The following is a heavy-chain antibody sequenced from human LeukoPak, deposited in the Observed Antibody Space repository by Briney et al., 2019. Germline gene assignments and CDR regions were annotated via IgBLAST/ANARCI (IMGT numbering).Heavy chain of an antibody. J-gene: IGHJ4*02. Sequence: SETLSLTCTVSGYSISSGYYWSWIRQPAGKGLEWIGRIYTSGSTNYNPSLKSRVTISVDTSKNQFSLKLSSVTAADTAVYYCARSLTMVRGATLDYWGQGTLVTVSS. CDR2: IYTSGST. V-gene: IGHV4-61*02. CDR3: ARSLTMVRGATLDY. CDR1: GYSISSGYY. D-gene: IGHD3-10*01.